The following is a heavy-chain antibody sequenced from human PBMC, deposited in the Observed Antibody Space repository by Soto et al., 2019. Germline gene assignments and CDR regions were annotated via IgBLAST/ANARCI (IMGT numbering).Heavy chain of an antibody. V-gene: IGHV5-10-1*01. CDR3: ASLLWFGEMSDGMDV. Sequence: GESLNISCKGSGYSFTSYCISWVRQMPGKGLEWMGRIDPSDSYTNYSPSFQGHVTISADKSISTAYLQWSSLKASDTAMYYCASLLWFGEMSDGMDVWGQGTTVTVSS. CDR1: GYSFTSYC. J-gene: IGHJ6*02. D-gene: IGHD3-10*01. CDR2: IDPSDSYT.